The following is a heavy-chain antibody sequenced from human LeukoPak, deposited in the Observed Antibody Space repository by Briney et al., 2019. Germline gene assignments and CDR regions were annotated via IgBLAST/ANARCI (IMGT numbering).Heavy chain of an antibody. CDR1: GVSISSSNSY. CDR3: ARQTGSGLFILP. D-gene: IGHD3/OR15-3a*01. V-gene: IGHV4-39*01. J-gene: IGHJ4*02. CDR2: IYYSGNT. Sequence: SETLSLTCTVSGVSISSSNSYWGWIRQPPGEGLEWIGSIYYSGNTYYHASVKSQVSISIDTAKNQFSLRLTSVTAADTAVYYCARQTGSGLFILPGGQGTLVTVSS.